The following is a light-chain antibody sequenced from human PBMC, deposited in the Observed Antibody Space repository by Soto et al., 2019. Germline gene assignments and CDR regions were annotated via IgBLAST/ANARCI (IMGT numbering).Light chain of an antibody. J-gene: IGLJ1*01. CDR3: KSYAGSNTYV. V-gene: IGLV2-8*01. CDR1: STDVGDSNY. CDR2: EVS. Sequence: QSALTQPPSASGSPGQSITISCTGSSTDVGDSNYVSWYQQVPGKAPKVMIYEVSKRPSGVPNRFSGSKSGNTASLTVSGLQAADEADYFCKSYAGSNTYVFGSGTKVTVL.